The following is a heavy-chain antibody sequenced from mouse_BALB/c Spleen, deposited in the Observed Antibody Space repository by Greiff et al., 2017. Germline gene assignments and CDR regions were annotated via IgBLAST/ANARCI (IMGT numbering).Heavy chain of an antibody. CDR1: GFNIKDTY. J-gene: IGHJ4*01. D-gene: IGHD2-10*02. CDR2: IDPANGNT. CDR3: ARGVMYGAMDY. V-gene: IGHV14-3*02. Sequence: VQLKESGAELVKPGASVKLSCTASGFNIKDTYMHWVKQRPEQGLEWIGRIDPANGNTKYDPKFQGKATITADTSSNTAYLQLSSLTSEDTAVYYCARGVMYGAMDYWGQGTSVTVSS.